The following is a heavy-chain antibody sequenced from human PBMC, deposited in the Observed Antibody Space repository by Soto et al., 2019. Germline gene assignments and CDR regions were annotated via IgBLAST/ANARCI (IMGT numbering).Heavy chain of an antibody. D-gene: IGHD5-18*01. J-gene: IGHJ4*02. Sequence: SETLSLTCAVYGGSFSGYYWSWIRQPPGKGLEWIGEINHSGSTNYNPSLKSRVTISVDTSKNQFSLKLSSVTAADTAVYYCARVVTTGYSYGYYFDYWGQGTLVTVSS. CDR2: INHSGST. CDR1: GGSFSGYY. V-gene: IGHV4-34*01. CDR3: ARVVTTGYSYGYYFDY.